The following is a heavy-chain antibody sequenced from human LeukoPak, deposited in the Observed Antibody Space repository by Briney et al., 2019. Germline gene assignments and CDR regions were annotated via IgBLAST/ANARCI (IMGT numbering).Heavy chain of an antibody. J-gene: IGHJ4*02. Sequence: PGGSLRLSCAASGFTFSSYSMNWVRQAPGKGLEWVSYISSSSSTIYYADSVKGRFTISRDNAKNSLYLQMNSLRAEDTAVYYCARGEYGSGTKYDYWGQGTLVTVSP. CDR3: ARGEYGSGTKYDY. CDR1: GFTFSSYS. V-gene: IGHV3-48*01. CDR2: ISSSSSTI. D-gene: IGHD3-10*01.